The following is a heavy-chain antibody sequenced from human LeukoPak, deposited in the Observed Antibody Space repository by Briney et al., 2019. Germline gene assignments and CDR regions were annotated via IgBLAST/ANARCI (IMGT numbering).Heavy chain of an antibody. Sequence: GGSLRLSCAASGFTFSSYAMHWVRQAPGKGLEWVAVISYDGSNKYYADSVKGRFTISRDNSKNTLYLQMNSLRAEDTAVYYCARGLSGYDWDYFDYWGQGTLVTVSS. V-gene: IGHV3-30-3*01. J-gene: IGHJ4*02. CDR2: ISYDGSNK. CDR1: GFTFSSYA. CDR3: ARGLSGYDWDYFDY. D-gene: IGHD5-12*01.